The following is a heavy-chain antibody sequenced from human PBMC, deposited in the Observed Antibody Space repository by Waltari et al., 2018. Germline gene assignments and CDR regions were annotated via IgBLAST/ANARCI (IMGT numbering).Heavy chain of an antibody. J-gene: IGHJ2*01. V-gene: IGHV4-59*11. CDR2: IYYSGST. Sequence: QVQLQESGQGLVKPSETLSLTCTVSGCSISSHYWSWIRQPPGKGLEWIGYIYYSGSTNYNPSLKSRVTISVDTSKNQFSLKLSSVTAADTAVYYCARGGYWYFDLWGRGTLVTVSS. CDR1: GCSISSHY. CDR3: ARGGYWYFDL.